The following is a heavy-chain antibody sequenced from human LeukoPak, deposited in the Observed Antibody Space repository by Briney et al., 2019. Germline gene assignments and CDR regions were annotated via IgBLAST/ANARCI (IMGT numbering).Heavy chain of an antibody. D-gene: IGHD6-6*01. Sequence: SETLSLTCTVSGGSISSYYWSWIRQPPGKGLEWIGYIYYSGSTNYNPSLKSRVTISVDTSKDQFSLKLSSETAADTAVYYCARHVREYSSFAYWGQGTLVTVSS. J-gene: IGHJ4*02. CDR1: GGSISSYY. CDR2: IYYSGST. CDR3: ARHVREYSSFAY. V-gene: IGHV4-59*08.